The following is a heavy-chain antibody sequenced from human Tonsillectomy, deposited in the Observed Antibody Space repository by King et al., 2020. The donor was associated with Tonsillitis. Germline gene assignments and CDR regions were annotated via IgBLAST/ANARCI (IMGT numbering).Heavy chain of an antibody. J-gene: IGHJ6*02. V-gene: IGHV2-70*01. CDR3: ARIHSGSYGVYNYYFYGMDV. D-gene: IGHD1-26*01. CDR2: IDWDDDK. CDR1: GFSLSTSGMC. Sequence: TLKESGPALVKPTQTLTLTCTFSGFSLSTSGMCVSWIRQPPGKALEWLALIDWDDDKYYSTSLKTRLTISKDTSKNQVVLTMTNMDPVDTATYYCARIHSGSYGVYNYYFYGMDVWGQGTTVTVSS.